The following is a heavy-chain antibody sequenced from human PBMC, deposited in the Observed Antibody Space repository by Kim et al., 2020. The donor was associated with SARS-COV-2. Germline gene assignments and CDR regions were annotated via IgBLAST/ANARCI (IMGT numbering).Heavy chain of an antibody. CDR2: ISDRGSN. CDR3: ARGGLGVPSSFDF. V-gene: IGHV4-59*01. CDR1: GGSISNYY. Sequence: SETLSLTCTVSGGSISNYYWSWIRQTPGKGLEWIGYISDRGSNKYNPFLESRVTISVDTTENQFSLKLSSVNSADTAVYYCARGGLGVPSSFDFWGRGTLVTVSS. D-gene: IGHD2-2*01. J-gene: IGHJ4*02.